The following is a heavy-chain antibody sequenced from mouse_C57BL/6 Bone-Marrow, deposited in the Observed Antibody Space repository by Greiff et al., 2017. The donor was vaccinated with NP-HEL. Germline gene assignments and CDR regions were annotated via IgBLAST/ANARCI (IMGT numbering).Heavy chain of an antibody. CDR2: IDPSDSYT. D-gene: IGHD1-1*01. CDR3: ARDHYYYGSSSYD. J-gene: IGHJ1*03. CDR1: GYTFPCYW. Sequence: VQLQQPGAELVLPGASVKLSCKASGYTFPCYWMHWVQQTPGQGLEWIGEIDPSDSYTNYNQTFKGKSIFTVDKSSSTAYMQLSSLTSEDSAVYYGARDHYYYGSSSYDWGTGTTVTVSS. V-gene: IGHV1-69*01.